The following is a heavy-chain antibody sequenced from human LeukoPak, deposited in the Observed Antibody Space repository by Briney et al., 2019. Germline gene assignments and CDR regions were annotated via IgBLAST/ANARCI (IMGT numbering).Heavy chain of an antibody. CDR2: IYYSGTT. CDR1: GGSISSYY. CDR3: ARWALLWTTMIADAFDI. J-gene: IGHJ3*02. Sequence: SETLSLTCTVSGGSISSYYWSWIRQPPGKGLEWIGYIYYSGTTNYNPSLKSRVTISVDTSKNQFSLKLSSVTAADTAVYYCARWALLWTTMIADAFDIWGQGTMVTVSS. V-gene: IGHV4-59*01. D-gene: IGHD3-22*01.